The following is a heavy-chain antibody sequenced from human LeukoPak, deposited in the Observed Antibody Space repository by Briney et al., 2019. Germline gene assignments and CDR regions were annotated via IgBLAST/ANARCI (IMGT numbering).Heavy chain of an antibody. CDR1: GGSISTSSYY. CDR2: IYYSGST. V-gene: IGHV4-39*07. CDR3: ARLLSPRRYSHVGWFDP. D-gene: IGHD1-1*01. J-gene: IGHJ5*02. Sequence: SETLSLTCTVSGGSISTSSYYWGWIRQPPGKGLEWIGSIYYSGSTYYNPSLKSRVTISVDTSKNQFSLKLSSVTAADTAVYYCARLLSPRRYSHVGWFDPWGQGTLVTVSS.